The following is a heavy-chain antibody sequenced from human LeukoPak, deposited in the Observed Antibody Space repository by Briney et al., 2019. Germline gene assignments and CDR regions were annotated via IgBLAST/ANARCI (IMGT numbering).Heavy chain of an antibody. D-gene: IGHD3-9*01. J-gene: IGHJ4*02. CDR1: GGSISSGSYY. V-gene: IGHV4-61*02. Sequence: SETLSLTCTVSGGSISSGSYYWSWIRQPAGKGLEWIGRIYTSGSTNYNPSLKSRVTISVDTSKNQFSLKLSSVTAADTAVYYCARDQLYYDILTGYYPAYFDYWGQGTLVTVSS. CDR3: ARDQLYYDILTGYYPAYFDY. CDR2: IYTSGST.